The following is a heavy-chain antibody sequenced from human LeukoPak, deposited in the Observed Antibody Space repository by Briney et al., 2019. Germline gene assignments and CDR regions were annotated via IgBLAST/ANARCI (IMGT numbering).Heavy chain of an antibody. CDR2: INHSGST. CDR1: GGSFSGYY. V-gene: IGHV4-34*01. J-gene: IGHJ3*02. CDR3: ARADPDTVGALDI. Sequence: SETLSLTCAVYGGSFSGYYWSWIRQPPGKGLEWIGEINHSGSTNYNPSLKSRVTISVDTSKNQFSLKLSSVTAADTAVYYCARADPDTVGALDIWGQGTMVTVSS. D-gene: IGHD4-17*01.